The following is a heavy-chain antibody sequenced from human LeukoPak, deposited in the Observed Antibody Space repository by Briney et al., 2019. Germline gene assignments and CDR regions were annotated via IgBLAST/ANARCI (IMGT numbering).Heavy chain of an antibody. V-gene: IGHV3-11*01. CDR1: GFTFSDYY. J-gene: IGHJ4*02. Sequence: GGSLRLCCAASGFTFSDYYMSWIRQAPGKGLEWVSYISSSGSTIYYADPVKGRFTISRDNAKNSLYLQMNSLRAEDTAVYFCARRRYNWNAIDYWGQGTLVTVSS. D-gene: IGHD1-20*01. CDR2: ISSSGSTI. CDR3: ARRRYNWNAIDY.